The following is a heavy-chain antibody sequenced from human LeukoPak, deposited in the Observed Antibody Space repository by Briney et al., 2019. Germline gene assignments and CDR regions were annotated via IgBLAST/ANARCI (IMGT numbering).Heavy chain of an antibody. CDR2: IYDGDNT. CDR3: ARAPGVPYGMDV. V-gene: IGHV3-53*01. CDR1: GFTVSINY. Sequence: LPGGSLRLSCAASGFTVSINYMSWVRQAPGKGLEWVSVIYDGDNTYYADSVKGRFTISRDDSKNTLYLQMNSLRVEDTAIYYRARAPGVPYGMDVWGQGTTVTVSS. D-gene: IGHD2-8*01. J-gene: IGHJ6*02.